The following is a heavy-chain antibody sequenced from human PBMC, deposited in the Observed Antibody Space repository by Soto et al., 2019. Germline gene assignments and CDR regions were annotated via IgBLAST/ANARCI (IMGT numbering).Heavy chain of an antibody. V-gene: IGHV3-74*01. CDR2: ISGDGSST. D-gene: IGHD1-7*01. CDR3: ARSLPGTYGAFDL. J-gene: IGHJ3*01. CDR1: EFTFRSYW. Sequence: LRLSCAASEFTFRSYWMHWVRQSPGKGLVWVSRISGDGSSTTYADSVGGRFTISRDNAKNTVYLQMDSLRAEDTAVYYCARSLPGTYGAFDLWGQGTMVTVSS.